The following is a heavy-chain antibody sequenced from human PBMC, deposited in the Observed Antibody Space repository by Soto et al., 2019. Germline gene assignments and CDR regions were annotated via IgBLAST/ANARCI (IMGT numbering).Heavy chain of an antibody. V-gene: IGHV1-69*12. J-gene: IGHJ2*01. CDR2: IIPIFGTT. CDR1: GGTFSSYA. Sequence: QVQLVQSGAEVKKPGSSVKVSCKASGGTFSSYAISWVRHAPGQGLEWMGGIIPIFGTTTYAQKFQGRVTFTADESTSTAYMELSSLRSEDTAVYYCARVVTVVKSFHYWYFDLWGRGTLVTVSS. CDR3: ARVVTVVKSFHYWYFDL. D-gene: IGHD2-15*01.